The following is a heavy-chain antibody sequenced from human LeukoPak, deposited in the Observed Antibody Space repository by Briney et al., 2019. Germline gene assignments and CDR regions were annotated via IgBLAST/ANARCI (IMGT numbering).Heavy chain of an antibody. CDR3: ARDNGGWFWVDY. CDR2: ISAYNGNT. J-gene: IGHJ4*02. V-gene: IGHV1-18*01. Sequence: ASVKVSCKASGYTFTSYGISWVRQAPRQGLEWMGWISAYNGNTNYAQKLQGRVTVTTDTSTSTAYMELRSLRSDDTAVYYCARDNGGWFWVDYWGQGTLVTVSS. D-gene: IGHD6-19*01. CDR1: GYTFTSYG.